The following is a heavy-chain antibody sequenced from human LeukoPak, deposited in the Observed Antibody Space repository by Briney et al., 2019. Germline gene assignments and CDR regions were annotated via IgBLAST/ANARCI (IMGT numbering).Heavy chain of an antibody. J-gene: IGHJ4*02. CDR2: INPNSGGT. Sequence: ASVKVSCKASGYTFTGYYMHWVRQAPGRGLEWIGWINPNSGGTNYAQKFQGWVTMTRDTSISAAYMELSRLKSDDTAVYYCARARRGGYSGYDYAYWGQGTLVTVSS. D-gene: IGHD5-12*01. CDR3: ARARRGGYSGYDYAY. V-gene: IGHV1-2*04. CDR1: GYTFTGYY.